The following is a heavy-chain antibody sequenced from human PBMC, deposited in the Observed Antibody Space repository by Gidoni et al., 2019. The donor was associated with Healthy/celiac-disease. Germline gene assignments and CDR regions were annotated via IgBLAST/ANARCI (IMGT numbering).Heavy chain of an antibody. CDR3: ARDPAEYCSSTSCYRDYYYYGMDV. Sequence: QVQLVESGGGVVQPGRSLRLSCAASGFTFSSYAMHWVRQAPGKELEWVAVISYVGSNKYYADSVKGRFTISRDNSKNTLYLQMNSLRAEDTAVYYCARDPAEYCSSTSCYRDYYYYGMDVWGQGTTVTVSS. CDR1: GFTFSSYA. J-gene: IGHJ6*02. D-gene: IGHD2-2*01. CDR2: ISYVGSNK. V-gene: IGHV3-30-3*01.